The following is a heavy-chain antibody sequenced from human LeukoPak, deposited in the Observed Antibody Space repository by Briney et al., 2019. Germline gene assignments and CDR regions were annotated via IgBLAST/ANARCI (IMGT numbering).Heavy chain of an antibody. Sequence: GGSLRLSCTASGLTLSSYGMNWVRQAPGKGLDWVAFLRYDGSTAFYEDSVKGRFTISRDSSKNTLYLQMNSLTPADTAIYYCAKDPYGGTYPSYFDYWGQGTLATVSS. CDR1: GLTLSSYG. CDR2: LRYDGSTA. V-gene: IGHV3-30*02. CDR3: AKDPYGGTYPSYFDY. J-gene: IGHJ4*02. D-gene: IGHD1-26*01.